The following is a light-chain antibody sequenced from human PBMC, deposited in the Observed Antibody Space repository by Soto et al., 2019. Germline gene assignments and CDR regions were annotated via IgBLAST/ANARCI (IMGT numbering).Light chain of an antibody. CDR3: QQYYSNPPE. V-gene: IGKV4-1*01. CDR1: QSVLYSSNNKTY. Sequence: DIVMTQSPDSLAVSLGERATINCKSSQSVLYSSNNKTYVAWYQQKPGQPPKLLISWASTRESGVPHRFSGSGSGTDFTLTISSLQAEDVATYYCQQYYSNPPEFGPGTKVEFK. J-gene: IGKJ1*01. CDR2: WAS.